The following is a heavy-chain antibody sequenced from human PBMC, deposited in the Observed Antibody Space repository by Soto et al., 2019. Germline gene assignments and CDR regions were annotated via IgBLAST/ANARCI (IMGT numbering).Heavy chain of an antibody. V-gene: IGHV1-3*01. D-gene: IGHD1-20*01. Sequence: ASVKVSCKASGYTFTSYAMHWVRQAPGQRLEWMGWINAGNGNTKYSQKFQGRVTITRDTSASTAYMELSSLRSEDTAVYYCARSRGITGTTHNWFDPWGQGTLVTVSS. J-gene: IGHJ5*02. CDR3: ARSRGITGTTHNWFDP. CDR1: GYTFTSYA. CDR2: INAGNGNT.